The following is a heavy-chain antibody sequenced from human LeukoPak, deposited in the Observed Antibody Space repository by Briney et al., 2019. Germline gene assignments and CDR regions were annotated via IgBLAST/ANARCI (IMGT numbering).Heavy chain of an antibody. CDR2: INHSGSS. Sequence: SETLSLTCAVYGGSFSGYYWSWIRQPPGKGLEWIGEINHSGSSSYNPSLKSRVTISVDTSKNQFSLRLNSVAAADTAVYYCARRATIFGVVTPLDYWGRGTPVTVSS. CDR1: GGSFSGYY. CDR3: ARRATIFGVVTPLDY. J-gene: IGHJ4*02. V-gene: IGHV4-34*01. D-gene: IGHD3-3*01.